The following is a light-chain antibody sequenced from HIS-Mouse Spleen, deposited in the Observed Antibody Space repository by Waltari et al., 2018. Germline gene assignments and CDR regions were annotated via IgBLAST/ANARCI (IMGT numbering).Light chain of an antibody. CDR3: SSYTSSSFNVV. J-gene: IGLJ2*01. Sequence: QSALTQPASVSGSPGQSITISCTGTSSDVGGYNYVSWYQQHPGKAPKLMFYDVSNRPSGVSIRFAGSKSGNTASLTISGLQAEDEADYYCSSYTSSSFNVVFGGGTKLTVL. CDR2: DVS. V-gene: IGLV2-14*03. CDR1: SSDVGGYNY.